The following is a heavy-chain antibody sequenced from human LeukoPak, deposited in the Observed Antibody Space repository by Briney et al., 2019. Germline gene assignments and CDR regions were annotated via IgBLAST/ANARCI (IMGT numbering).Heavy chain of an antibody. J-gene: IGHJ3*02. Sequence: PSETLSLTCTVSGGSISSSSYYWGWLRQPPGKGLEWIGSIYYSGSTYYNPSLKSRVTISVDTSKNQFSLKLSSVTAADTAVYYCARLHYQLPAFDIWGQGTMVTVSS. V-gene: IGHV4-39*01. CDR1: GGSISSSSYY. CDR2: IYYSGST. CDR3: ARLHYQLPAFDI. D-gene: IGHD2-2*01.